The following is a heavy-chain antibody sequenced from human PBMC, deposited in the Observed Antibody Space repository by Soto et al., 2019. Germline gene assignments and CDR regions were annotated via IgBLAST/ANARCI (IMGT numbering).Heavy chain of an antibody. V-gene: IGHV3-23*01. J-gene: IGHJ4*02. D-gene: IGHD3-16*01. CDR1: GFTFNTCS. CDR3: AKDSPSYIGPGWLYYEPRGDY. Sequence: EVQLLESGGDLVQPGGSLRVSCAASGFTFNTCSMSWVRQSPGRGLEWLAWITSNGDRTYYADSVQGRFTISRDNSMNTLFLKITSLRIEDTAVYYCAKDSPSYIGPGWLYYEPRGDYWGQGTLVTVSS. CDR2: ITSNGDRT.